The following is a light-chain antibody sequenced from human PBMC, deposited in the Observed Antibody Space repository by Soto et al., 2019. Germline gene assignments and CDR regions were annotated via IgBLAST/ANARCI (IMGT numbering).Light chain of an antibody. CDR1: QSVSSN. CDR2: GAS. V-gene: IGKV3-15*01. CDR3: QQYNNWPQIT. Sequence: EIMMMSPAPTPLFAPCGGTTPSCWTSQSVSSNLVWYQQKPGQAPRLLIYGASTRATGIPARFSGSGSGTEFTLTISSLQSEDFAVYYCQQYNNWPQITFGQGTRLEIK. J-gene: IGKJ5*01.